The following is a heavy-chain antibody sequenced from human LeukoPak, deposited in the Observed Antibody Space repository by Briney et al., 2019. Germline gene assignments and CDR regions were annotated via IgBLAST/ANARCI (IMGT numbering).Heavy chain of an antibody. V-gene: IGHV4-59*08. CDR2: IYYSGST. CDR3: ARNLRGLLLGN. Sequence: PSETLSLTCTVSGGSISSYYWSWIRQPPGKGLEWIGYIYYSGSTNYNPSLKSRVTISVDTSKNQFSLKLSSVTAADTAVYYCARNLRGLLLGNWGQGTLVTVSS. J-gene: IGHJ4*02. CDR1: GGSISSYY. D-gene: IGHD5/OR15-5a*01.